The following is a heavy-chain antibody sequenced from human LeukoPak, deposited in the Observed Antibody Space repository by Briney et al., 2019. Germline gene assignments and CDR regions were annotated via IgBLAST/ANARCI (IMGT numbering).Heavy chain of an antibody. D-gene: IGHD2/OR15-2a*01. CDR1: GFTFSSYA. J-gene: IGHJ4*02. Sequence: GALRLSCAASGFTFSSYAMSWVRQAPGKGLEWVSGISGSDGSTNYADSVKGRFTISRENSKNTLYLQMNSLRAEDTAVYYCAKDSAKKYDDYWGQGTLVTVSS. V-gene: IGHV3-23*01. CDR3: AKDSAKKYDDY. CDR2: ISGSDGST.